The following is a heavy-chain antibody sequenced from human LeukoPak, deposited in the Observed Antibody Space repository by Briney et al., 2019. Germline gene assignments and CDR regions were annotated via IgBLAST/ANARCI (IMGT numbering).Heavy chain of an antibody. V-gene: IGHV1-8*01. J-gene: IGHJ4*02. CDR2: MSTNNDIT. CDR3: ARPRSAYYDSSGFYI. D-gene: IGHD3-22*01. Sequence: ASVKVSCNASGYTFTSYDIHWVRQATGQGLEWMGWMSTNNDITGYAQKFQGRVTMTRSTSMSTAYMELSSLRSEDTAVYYCARPRSAYYDSSGFYIWGQGSLVTVSS. CDR1: GYTFTSYD.